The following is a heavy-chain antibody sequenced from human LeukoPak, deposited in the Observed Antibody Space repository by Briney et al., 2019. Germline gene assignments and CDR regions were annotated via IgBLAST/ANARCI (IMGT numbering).Heavy chain of an antibody. CDR2: INPGESDI. V-gene: IGHV5-51*01. CDR1: GYSFPTYW. J-gene: IGHJ6*03. Sequence: GESLKISCKGSGYSFPTYWIGWVRQMPGKGLEWMGLINPGESDIRYRPSFQGQVTISADKSISTAYLQWSSLKASDTAMYYCARHTLYYYYMDVWGKGTTVTVSS. CDR3: ARHTLYYYYMDV.